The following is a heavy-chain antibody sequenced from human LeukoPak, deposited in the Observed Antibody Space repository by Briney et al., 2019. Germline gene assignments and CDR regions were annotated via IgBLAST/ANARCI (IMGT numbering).Heavy chain of an antibody. Sequence: GGSLRLSCAASGFTFSNYSMNWVRQAPGKGLEWVSSITRSGSYIYYADSVKGRFTISRDNARNSLYLQMNSLRAEDTAIYYCARAEALKFRDFDYWGQGTLVTVSS. CDR1: GFTFSNYS. CDR2: ITRSGSYI. CDR3: ARAEALKFRDFDY. V-gene: IGHV3-21*01. J-gene: IGHJ4*02.